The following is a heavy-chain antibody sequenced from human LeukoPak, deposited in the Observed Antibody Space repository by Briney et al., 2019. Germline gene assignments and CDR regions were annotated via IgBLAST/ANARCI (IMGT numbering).Heavy chain of an antibody. CDR3: VRYNNGLDY. CDR1: GFTFSNYW. V-gene: IGHV3-7*01. D-gene: IGHD2-8*01. Sequence: GGSLRLSCAASGFTFSNYWMTWVRQAPGKGLEWVANIKQDGSEKYYVDSVKGRFSVSRDNARNSLYRQMNSLRSEDTAVYYCVRYNNGLDYWGQGTLVTVSS. J-gene: IGHJ4*02. CDR2: IKQDGSEK.